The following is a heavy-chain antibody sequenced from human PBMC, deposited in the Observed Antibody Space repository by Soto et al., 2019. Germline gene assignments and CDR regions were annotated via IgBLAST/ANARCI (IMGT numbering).Heavy chain of an antibody. V-gene: IGHV3-33*01. D-gene: IGHD6-19*01. J-gene: IGHJ4*02. CDR2: IWYDGSNK. CDR1: GFTFSSYG. Sequence: QVQLVESGGGVVQPGRSLRLSCAASGFTFSSYGMHWVRQAPGKGLEWVAVIWYDGSNKYYADSVKGRFTISRDNSKNTLYLQMNSLRAEDTAVYYCASAYSSGWYLGDARFYWGQGTLVTVSS. CDR3: ASAYSSGWYLGDARFY.